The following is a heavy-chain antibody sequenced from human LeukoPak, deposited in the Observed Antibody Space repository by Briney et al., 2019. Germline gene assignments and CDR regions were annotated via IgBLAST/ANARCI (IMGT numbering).Heavy chain of an antibody. V-gene: IGHV3-48*02. CDR1: GFTFNSYS. Sequence: QPGGSPRLSCAASGFTFNSYSMNWVRQAPGKGLEWLSYISSSSRTIYYADSVKGRFTISRDNAKNSLYLQMNSLRDEDTAVYYCARDRPVSAGWCRFDPWGQGTLVTVSS. CDR3: ARDRPVSAGWCRFDP. J-gene: IGHJ5*02. D-gene: IGHD2-15*01. CDR2: ISSSSRTI.